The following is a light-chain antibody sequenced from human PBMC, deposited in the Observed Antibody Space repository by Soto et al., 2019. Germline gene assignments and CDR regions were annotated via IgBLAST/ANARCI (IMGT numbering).Light chain of an antibody. Sequence: QSALTQPPSASGSPGQSVTISCTGTSNDVGAYNYVSWYQQYAGKAPQLMIYEVDKRPSGVPDRFSGSKSGNTASLTVSGLQDEDEADYYCSAWDDSLNGWVFGGGTKVTVL. CDR1: SNDVGAYNY. CDR3: SAWDDSLNGWV. V-gene: IGLV2-8*01. J-gene: IGLJ3*02. CDR2: EVD.